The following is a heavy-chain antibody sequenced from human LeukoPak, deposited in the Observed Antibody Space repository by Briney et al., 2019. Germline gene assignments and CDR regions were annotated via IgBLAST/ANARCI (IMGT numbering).Heavy chain of an antibody. Sequence: GGSLRLSWAASGFTFSSYGMHWVRQAPGKGLEWVAVISYDGSNKYYADSVKGRFTISRDNSKNTLYLQMNSLRAEDTAVYYCAKDLLIRQWLVPFDYWGQGTLVTVSS. J-gene: IGHJ4*02. V-gene: IGHV3-30*18. CDR3: AKDLLIRQWLVPFDY. CDR1: GFTFSSYG. D-gene: IGHD6-19*01. CDR2: ISYDGSNK.